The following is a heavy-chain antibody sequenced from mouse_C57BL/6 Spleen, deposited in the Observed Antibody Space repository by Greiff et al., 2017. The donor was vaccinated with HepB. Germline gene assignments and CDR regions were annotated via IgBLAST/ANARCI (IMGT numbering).Heavy chain of an antibody. J-gene: IGHJ2*01. D-gene: IGHD1-1*01. CDR2: IDPETGGT. CDR1: GYTFTDYE. V-gene: IGHV1-15*01. Sequence: QVQLQQSGAELVRPGASVTLSCKASGYTFTDYEMHWVKQTPVHGLEWIGAIDPETGGTAYNQKFKGKAILTADKSSSTAYMELRSLTSEDSAVYYCMEGDYYGSSYDNFDYWGQGTTLTVSS. CDR3: MEGDYYGSSYDNFDY.